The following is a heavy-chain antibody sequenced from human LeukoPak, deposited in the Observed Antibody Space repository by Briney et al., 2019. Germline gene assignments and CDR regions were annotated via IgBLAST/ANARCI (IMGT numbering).Heavy chain of an antibody. J-gene: IGHJ3*02. CDR2: ISAYNGNT. V-gene: IGHV1-18*01. Sequence: GASVKVSCKASGYTFTSYGISWVRQAPGQGLEWMGWISAYNGNTNYAQKLQGRVTMTTDTSTSTAYMELRSLRSDDTAVYYCARVRNLMVRGVITAFDIWGQGTMVTVSS. D-gene: IGHD3-10*01. CDR3: ARVRNLMVRGVITAFDI. CDR1: GYTFTSYG.